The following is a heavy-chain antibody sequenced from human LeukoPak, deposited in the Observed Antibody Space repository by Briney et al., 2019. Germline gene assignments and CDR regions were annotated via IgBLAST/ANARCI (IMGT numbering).Heavy chain of an antibody. CDR2: ISGSGGST. Sequence: GGSLRLSCAASGFTFSDYYMSWTRQAPGKGLEWVLGISGSGGSTYYADSVKGRFTISRDNSKNMLYLQMNSLRAEDTAVYYCAKRFGTSRPYYFDYWGQGTLVTVSS. CDR1: GFTFSDYY. J-gene: IGHJ4*02. D-gene: IGHD2-2*01. CDR3: AKRFGTSRPYYFDY. V-gene: IGHV3-23*01.